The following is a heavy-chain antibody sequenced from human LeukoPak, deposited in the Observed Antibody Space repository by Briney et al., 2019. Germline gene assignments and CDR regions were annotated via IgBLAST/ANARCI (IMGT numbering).Heavy chain of an antibody. CDR1: GGTFSSYA. J-gene: IGHJ4*02. V-gene: IGHV1-69*13. Sequence: ASVKVSCKASGGTFSSYAISWVRQAPGQGLEWMGGIIPIFGTANYAQKFQGRVTITADESTSTAYMGLSSLRSEDTAVYYCARERARVGYCGSTSCYFDYWGQGTLVTVSS. CDR2: IIPIFGTA. CDR3: ARERARVGYCGSTSCYFDY. D-gene: IGHD2-2*01.